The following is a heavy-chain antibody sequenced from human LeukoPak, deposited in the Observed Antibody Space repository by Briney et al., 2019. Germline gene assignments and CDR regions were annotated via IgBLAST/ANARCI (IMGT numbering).Heavy chain of an antibody. D-gene: IGHD2-2*01. CDR3: VKDLYKGDSASWYFFHY. J-gene: IGHJ4*02. V-gene: IGHV3-64D*06. Sequence: GGSLRLSCAASGFTFSSYWMHWVRQAPGKGLEYVSALSANGGTTYYADSVKGRFTISRDTSKNTLYLQMSTLRAEDTAMYHCVKDLYKGDSASWYFFHYWGQGTLVTVSS. CDR2: LSANGGTT. CDR1: GFTFSSYW.